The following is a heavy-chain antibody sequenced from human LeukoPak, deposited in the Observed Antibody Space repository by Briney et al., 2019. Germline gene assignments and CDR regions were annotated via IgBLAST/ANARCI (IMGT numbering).Heavy chain of an antibody. CDR1: GFTFSSYG. D-gene: IGHD3-3*01. Sequence: GRSLRLSCAASGFTFSSYGMHWVRQAPGKGLEWVAVIWYDGSNKYYADSVKGRFTISRDNSKNTLYLQMNSLRAEDTAVYYCARGALYDFWSGRTYYFDYWGQGTLVTVSS. CDR2: IWYDGSNK. J-gene: IGHJ4*02. V-gene: IGHV3-33*01. CDR3: ARGALYDFWSGRTYYFDY.